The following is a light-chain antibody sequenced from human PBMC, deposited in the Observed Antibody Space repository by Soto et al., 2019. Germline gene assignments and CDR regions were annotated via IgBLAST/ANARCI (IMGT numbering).Light chain of an antibody. CDR2: DVT. J-gene: IGLJ1*01. V-gene: IGLV2-14*01. Sequence: QSALTQSASVSGSPGQSITMSCTGTSSDIGGYNYVSWYQQHPGKAPKLMIYDVTNRPSGVSNRFSGSKSGNTASLTISGLQAEDEADYYCSSYTSSSTPFLFGTGTKVTVL. CDR1: SSDIGGYNY. CDR3: SSYTSSSTPFL.